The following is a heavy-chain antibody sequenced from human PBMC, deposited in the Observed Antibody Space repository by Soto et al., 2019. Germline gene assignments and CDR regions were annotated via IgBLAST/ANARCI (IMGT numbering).Heavy chain of an antibody. Sequence: SETLFLTCAVSGASIRSYHWSWIRQPAGKGLEWIGRMQHTGNTNYNPSLKSRVTMSVDTSKNQISLKMTSVTAADTAVYFCAKDVSSRRWFDPWGQGILVTVSS. J-gene: IGHJ5*02. D-gene: IGHD3-16*01. CDR2: MQHTGNT. CDR3: AKDVSSRRWFDP. CDR1: GASIRSYH. V-gene: IGHV4-4*07.